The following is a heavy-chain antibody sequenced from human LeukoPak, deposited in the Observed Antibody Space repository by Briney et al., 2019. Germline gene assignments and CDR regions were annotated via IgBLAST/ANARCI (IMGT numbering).Heavy chain of an antibody. J-gene: IGHJ3*02. Sequence: GGSLRLSCAASGFTFSSYWMSWVRQAPGKGLEWVANIKKDGSEKHYVDSVKGRFTISRDNAKNSLYLQMDSLRAEDTAVYYCAKADIVVVVAAFDAFDIWGQGTMVTVSS. CDR2: IKKDGSEK. CDR3: AKADIVVVVAAFDAFDI. D-gene: IGHD2-15*01. V-gene: IGHV3-7*03. CDR1: GFTFSSYW.